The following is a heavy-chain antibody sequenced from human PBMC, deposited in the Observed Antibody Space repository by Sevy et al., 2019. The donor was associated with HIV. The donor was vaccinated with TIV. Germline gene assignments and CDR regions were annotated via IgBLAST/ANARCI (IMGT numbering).Heavy chain of an antibody. J-gene: IGHJ4*02. V-gene: IGHV3-23*01. CDR3: AKSRPHYDFWWGAFDY. CDR1: GFTFSSYA. D-gene: IGHD3-3*01. CDR2: ISGSGGST. Sequence: GGSLRLSCAASGFTFSSYAMSWVRQAPGKGLEWVSAISGSGGSTYYADSVKGRFTISRDNSKNTLYLQMNSLRAEDTAVYYSAKSRPHYDFWWGAFDYWGQGTLVTVSS.